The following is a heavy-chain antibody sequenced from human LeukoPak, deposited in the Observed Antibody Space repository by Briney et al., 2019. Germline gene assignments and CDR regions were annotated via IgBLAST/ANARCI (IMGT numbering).Heavy chain of an antibody. CDR3: ARDHEGLLDN. V-gene: IGHV3-7*01. Sequence: GGSLRLSCAGSGFTFSSFWMSWVRQAPGKGPEWVANIKQDGRDKNYVDSVKGRFTISRDNSKNALYLQMNSLRAEDTAVYYCARDHEGLLDNWGQGTLVTVSS. D-gene: IGHD2-15*01. CDR2: IKQDGRDK. J-gene: IGHJ4*02. CDR1: GFTFSSFW.